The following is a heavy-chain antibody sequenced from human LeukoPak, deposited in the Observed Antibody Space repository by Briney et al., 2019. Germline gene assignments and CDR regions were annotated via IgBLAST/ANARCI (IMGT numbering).Heavy chain of an antibody. CDR3: ARSLGSSSSLSFDY. CDR1: GGSISSYY. CDR2: IYYSGGT. V-gene: IGHV4-59*01. D-gene: IGHD6-6*01. Sequence: SETLSLTCTVSGGSISSYYWSWIRQPPGKGLEWIGYIYYSGGTNYNPSLKSRVTISVDTSKNQFSLKLSSVTAADTAVYYCARSLGSSSSLSFDYWGQGTLVTVSS. J-gene: IGHJ4*02.